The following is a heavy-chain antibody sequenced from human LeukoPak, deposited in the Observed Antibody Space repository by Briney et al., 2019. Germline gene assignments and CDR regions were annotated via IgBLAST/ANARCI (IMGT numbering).Heavy chain of an antibody. V-gene: IGHV3-15*01. Sequence: GGSLRLSCAASGFTFSNAWMSWVRQAPGKGLEWVGRIKSKTDGGTTDYAAPVKGRFTISRDDSKNTLNLQMNSLKTEDTAVYYCTTGHYDSSGYYYDAFDIWGQGTMVTVSS. CDR2: IKSKTDGGTT. D-gene: IGHD3-22*01. J-gene: IGHJ3*02. CDR1: GFTFSNAW. CDR3: TTGHYDSSGYYYDAFDI.